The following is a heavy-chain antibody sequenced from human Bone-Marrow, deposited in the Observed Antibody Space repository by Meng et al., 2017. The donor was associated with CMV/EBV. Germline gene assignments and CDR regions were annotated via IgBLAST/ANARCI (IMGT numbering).Heavy chain of an antibody. J-gene: IGHJ4*02. D-gene: IGHD2-15*01. Sequence: SETLSLTCTVSGASITRNSAYWAWVRQPPGKGLEWIGEVSHSGSPKYIPSLKSRVTISIDMTKNHFSLQLTSVTAADTGVYFCARSPGWWSLDYWGQGALVTVSS. CDR1: GASITRNSAY. CDR2: VSHSGSP. V-gene: IGHV4-39*02. CDR3: ARSPGWWSLDY.